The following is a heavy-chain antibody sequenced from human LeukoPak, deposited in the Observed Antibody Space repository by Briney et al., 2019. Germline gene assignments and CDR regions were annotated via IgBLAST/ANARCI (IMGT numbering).Heavy chain of an antibody. J-gene: IGHJ4*02. Sequence: PGRSLRLPCAASGFTFSSYGMHWVRQAPGKGLEWVAVIWYDGSNKYYADSVKGRFTISRDNSKNTLYLQMNSLRAEDTAVYYCARDHYYYDSSGYSYYFDYWGQGTLVTVSS. CDR3: ARDHYYYDSSGYSYYFDY. CDR1: GFTFSSYG. V-gene: IGHV3-33*01. D-gene: IGHD3-22*01. CDR2: IWYDGSNK.